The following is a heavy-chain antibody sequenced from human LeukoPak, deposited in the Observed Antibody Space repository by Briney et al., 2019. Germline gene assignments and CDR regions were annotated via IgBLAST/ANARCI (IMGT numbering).Heavy chain of an antibody. CDR1: GFTFSRYW. D-gene: IGHD3-10*01. CDR2: ISTDGSIT. V-gene: IGHV3-74*01. J-gene: IGHJ5*02. Sequence: GGSLRLSYAASGFTFSRYWMYWVRQAPGRGLVWVSRISTDGSITSYADSVRGRFTISRDNAKNTLYLQMNSLRAEDTAVYYCARPAGITTVRGVTDWFDPWGQGTLVTVSS. CDR3: ARPAGITTVRGVTDWFDP.